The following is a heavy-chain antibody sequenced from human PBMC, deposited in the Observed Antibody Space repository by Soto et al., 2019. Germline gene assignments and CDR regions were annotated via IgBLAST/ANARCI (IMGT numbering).Heavy chain of an antibody. D-gene: IGHD3-16*01. CDR2: ISGSGGST. V-gene: IGHV3-23*01. CDR1: GFIFSSYA. Sequence: EVQLLESGGGFVQPGGSLRLSCAASGFIFSSYAMNWVRQAPGKGLEWVSAISGSGGSTYFAYSVKGRFTISRDNSKKTLNLQMSSLRAEDTAVYYCAKDHWYYDYVWCYMKTGSQDYNFDYWGQGTLVTVSS. J-gene: IGHJ4*02. CDR3: AKDHWYYDYVWCYMKTGSQDYNFDY.